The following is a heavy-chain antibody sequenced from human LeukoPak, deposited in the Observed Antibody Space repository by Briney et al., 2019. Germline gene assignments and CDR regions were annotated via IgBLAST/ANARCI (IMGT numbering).Heavy chain of an antibody. Sequence: SETLSRTCTVSGDSISSGSFLWGCIRQSPGKGLEWIGSISYSGSTYYNPSLKSRVTVSIDTSKNQFSLKMTSVTAADTAVYYCARWVGNRNWFDPWGQGTLVTVSS. D-gene: IGHD1-26*01. J-gene: IGHJ5*02. CDR2: ISYSGST. CDR1: GDSISSGSFL. V-gene: IGHV4-39*07. CDR3: ARWVGNRNWFDP.